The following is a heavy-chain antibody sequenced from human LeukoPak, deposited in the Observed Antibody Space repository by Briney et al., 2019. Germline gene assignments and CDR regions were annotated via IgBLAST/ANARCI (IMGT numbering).Heavy chain of an antibody. J-gene: IGHJ5*02. V-gene: IGHV3-53*01. CDR3: ARDRGLPSMVLQLNWFDP. CDR1: GFTVSSNS. CDR2: IYSGTI. D-gene: IGHD3-10*01. Sequence: PGGSLRLSCTVSGFTVSSNSMSWVRQAPGKGLEWVSFIYSGTIHYSDSVKGRFTISRDNSKNTLYLQMNSLRAEDTAVYYCARDRGLPSMVLQLNWFDPWGQGTLVTVSS.